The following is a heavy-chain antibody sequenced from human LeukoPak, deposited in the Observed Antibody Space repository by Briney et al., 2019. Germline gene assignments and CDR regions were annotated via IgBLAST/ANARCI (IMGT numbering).Heavy chain of an antibody. Sequence: GGSLRLSCAASGFTFSGYGIHWVRQAPGKGLEWIAFINYDGSSQYYVDSVKGRFTISRDNSKNTLWLQMNSLRADDTAMYFCVKDPRYYDILTGYYTVDYWGQGTLVTVSS. D-gene: IGHD3-9*01. CDR2: INYDGSSQ. CDR3: VKDPRYYDILTGYYTVDY. CDR1: GFTFSGYG. J-gene: IGHJ4*02. V-gene: IGHV3-30*02.